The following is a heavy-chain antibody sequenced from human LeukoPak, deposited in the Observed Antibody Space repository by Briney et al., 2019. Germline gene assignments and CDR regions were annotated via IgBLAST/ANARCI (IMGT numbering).Heavy chain of an antibody. CDR1: GFTFSNYA. D-gene: IGHD4-17*01. J-gene: IGHJ4*02. V-gene: IGHV3-23*01. CDR3: AKKPTVTTLISQFDY. CDR2: VSGSGAHT. Sequence: GGSLRLSCAASGFTFSNYAMTWVRQAPGKGLQWVSAVSGSGAHTYYADSVKGRFTISRDNSKNTLYLQMNSLRAEDTAVYYCAKKPTVTTLISQFDYWGQGTLVTVSS.